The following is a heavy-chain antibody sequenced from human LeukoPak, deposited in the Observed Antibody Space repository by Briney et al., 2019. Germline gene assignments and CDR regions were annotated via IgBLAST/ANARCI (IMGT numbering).Heavy chain of an antibody. J-gene: IGHJ5*02. CDR1: GGSISRGSYF. Sequence: SETLSLTCTVSGGSISRGSYFWGWIRQPPGKGLEWIGTIYYSGSTYYNPSLKSRVTISLDTSKNQFSLKLSSVTAADTAVYYCASTPDDIRRWFDPWGQGTLVTVSS. CDR3: ASTPDDIRRWFDP. D-gene: IGHD2-15*01. V-gene: IGHV4-39*07. CDR2: IYYSGST.